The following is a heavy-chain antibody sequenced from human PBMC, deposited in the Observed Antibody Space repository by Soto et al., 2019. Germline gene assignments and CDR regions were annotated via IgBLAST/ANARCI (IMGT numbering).Heavy chain of an antibody. CDR2: IYRSGTT. J-gene: IGHJ4*02. CDR1: NFSISSGDY. D-gene: IGHD2-15*01. CDR3: VRTTSWRYSSGFKY. V-gene: IGHV4-38-2*01. Sequence: SETLSLPCVVSNFSISSGDYWGWIRQSPGKGLEWIASIYRSGTTSYNPSLKSRVTISVDPSKNQFSLMLTAVTAADTAVYYCVRTTSWRYSSGFKYWGRGSLVTV.